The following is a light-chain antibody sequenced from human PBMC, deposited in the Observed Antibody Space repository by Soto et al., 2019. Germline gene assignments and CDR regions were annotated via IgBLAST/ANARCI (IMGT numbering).Light chain of an antibody. Sequence: QSALTQPASVSGSPGQSITISCTGTRSDVGSYYLVSWYQQHPGKAPKLIIYEGSKRPSGISNRFSGSKSGNTASPTISGLQAEDEAEYFCSSYARTVLFGGGTKLTVL. J-gene: IGLJ3*02. CDR1: RSDVGSYYL. CDR3: SSYARTVL. CDR2: EGS. V-gene: IGLV2-23*01.